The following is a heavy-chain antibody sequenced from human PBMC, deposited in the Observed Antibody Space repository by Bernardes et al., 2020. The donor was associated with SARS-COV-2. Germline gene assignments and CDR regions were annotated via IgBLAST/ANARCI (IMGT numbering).Heavy chain of an antibody. D-gene: IGHD3-22*01. CDR3: AKRGSSDYCFDY. J-gene: IGHJ4*02. Sequence: GGSLRLSCAASGFTFSSYGMSWVRQAPGKGLDWVSGISGSGAGTYYADSVKGRFTISRDNSKNTLYLQMNSLRAEDTAIYYCAKRGSSDYCFDYWGQGTLVTVS. V-gene: IGHV3-23*01. CDR1: GFTFSSYG. CDR2: ISGSGAGT.